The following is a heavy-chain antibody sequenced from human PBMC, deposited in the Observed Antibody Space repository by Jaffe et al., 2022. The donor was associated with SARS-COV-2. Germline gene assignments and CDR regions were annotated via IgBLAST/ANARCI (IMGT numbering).Heavy chain of an antibody. CDR3: AKVLDGYNAYYYYGMDV. CDR1: GFTFSSYG. CDR2: ISYDGSNK. J-gene: IGHJ6*02. D-gene: IGHD5-12*01. V-gene: IGHV3-30*18. Sequence: QVQLVESGGGVVQPGRSLRLSCAASGFTFSSYGMHWVRQAPGKGLEWVAVISYDGSNKYYADSVKGRFTISRDNSKNTLYLQMNSLRAEDTAVYYCAKVLDGYNAYYYYGMDVWGQGTTVTVSS.